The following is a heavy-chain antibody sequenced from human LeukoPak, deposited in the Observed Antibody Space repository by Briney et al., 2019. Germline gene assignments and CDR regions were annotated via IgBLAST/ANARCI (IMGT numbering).Heavy chain of an antibody. D-gene: IGHD2-21*01. V-gene: IGHV3-23*01. CDR2: ISVSGNT. CDR3: AKAPVTTCSGAYCYPFDY. CDR1: GFTFSNYA. J-gene: IGHJ4*02. Sequence: PGGSLRLSCAASGFTFSNYAMRWVRQAPGKGLEWVSAISVSGNTYHADSVKGRFTISRDSSKNTLYLQMNRLRAEDAAVYYCAKAPVTTCSGAYCYPFDYWGQGTLVTVSS.